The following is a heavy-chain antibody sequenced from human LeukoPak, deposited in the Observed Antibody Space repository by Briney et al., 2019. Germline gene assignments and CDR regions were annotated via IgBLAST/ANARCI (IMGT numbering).Heavy chain of an antibody. CDR3: ARDPSYDSSGYPNWFDP. V-gene: IGHV1-18*01. D-gene: IGHD3-22*01. J-gene: IGHJ5*02. Sequence: ASVKVSCKASGYTFTSYGITWVRLAPGQGLEWMGWISAYNGNTNYAQMFQGRVIMTTDTSTNTAYVELRSLRADDTAMYYCARDPSYDSSGYPNWFDPWGQGTLVTVSS. CDR2: ISAYNGNT. CDR1: GYTFTSYG.